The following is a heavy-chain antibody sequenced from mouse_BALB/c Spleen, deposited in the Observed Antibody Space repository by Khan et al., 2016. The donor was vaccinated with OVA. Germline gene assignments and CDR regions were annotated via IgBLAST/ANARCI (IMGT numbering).Heavy chain of an antibody. CDR3: ARTAYYYDREGFAY. CDR1: GFTFSTYG. Sequence: EVELVESGGDVVKPGGSLKLSCAASGFTFSTYGMSWVRQTPDKRLEWVATVSTGGHYTYYPDTVKGRFTISRDNAKNTLYLQMSSLKSEDTAMFYCARTAYYYDREGFAYWGQGTLVTVSA. D-gene: IGHD1-1*01. CDR2: VSTGGHYT. V-gene: IGHV5-6*01. J-gene: IGHJ3*01.